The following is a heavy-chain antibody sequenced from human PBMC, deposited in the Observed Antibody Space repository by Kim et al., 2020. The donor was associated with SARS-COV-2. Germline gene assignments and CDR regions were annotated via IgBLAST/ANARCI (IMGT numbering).Heavy chain of an antibody. V-gene: IGHV3-33*06. J-gene: IGHJ4*02. Sequence: GKGRFTRSRDDSKSTLYLQMNSLGAEDTAVYYCAKSSWGGDYVSFWGQGTLVTVSS. D-gene: IGHD4-17*01. CDR3: AKSSWGGDYVSF.